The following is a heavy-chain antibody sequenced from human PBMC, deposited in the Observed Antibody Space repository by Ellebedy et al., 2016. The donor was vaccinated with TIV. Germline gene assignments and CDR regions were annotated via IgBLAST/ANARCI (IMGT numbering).Heavy chain of an antibody. CDR1: GFTVSSNF. CDR2: IYGGGTI. D-gene: IGHD2-2*01. J-gene: IGHJ6*02. CDR3: ARPTVPATICGACGMDV. V-gene: IGHV3-53*01. Sequence: PGGSLRLSCAASGFTVSSNFMAWVRQAPGKGLEWVSVIYGGGTIRYADSVKGRFTISRDNSKNTVDLQMNSLRAEDTAVYYGARPTVPATICGACGMDVWGQGTTVIVSS.